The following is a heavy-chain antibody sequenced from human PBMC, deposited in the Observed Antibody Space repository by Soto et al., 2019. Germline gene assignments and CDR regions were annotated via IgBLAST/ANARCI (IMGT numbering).Heavy chain of an antibody. CDR3: TPLGSGFHI. J-gene: IGHJ3*02. V-gene: IGHV3-72*01. Sequence: EVQVVESGGGLVQPGGSLRLSCAASGFSFSDHHMDWVRQAPGKGLEWVGRIRNKTNSDTTEYAASVKGTFTISRDDSKYSLYLKMKGLNTEDSAVSYVTPLGSGFHIWGQGTMVTVSS. CDR2: IRNKTNSDTT. CDR1: GFSFSDHH. D-gene: IGHD2-15*01.